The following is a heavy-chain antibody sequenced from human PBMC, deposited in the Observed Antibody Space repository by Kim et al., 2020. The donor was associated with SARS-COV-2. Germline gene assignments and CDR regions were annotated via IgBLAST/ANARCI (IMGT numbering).Heavy chain of an antibody. CDR3: ARVLRYFDWLRGPDAFDI. D-gene: IGHD3-9*01. CDR2: ISAYNGNT. V-gene: IGHV1-18*01. J-gene: IGHJ3*02. Sequence: ASVKVSCKASGYTFTSYGISWVRQAPGQGLEWMGWISAYNGNTNYAQKLQGRVTMTTDTSTSTAYMELRSLRSDDTAVYYCARVLRYFDWLRGPDAFDIWGQGTMVTVSS. CDR1: GYTFTSYG.